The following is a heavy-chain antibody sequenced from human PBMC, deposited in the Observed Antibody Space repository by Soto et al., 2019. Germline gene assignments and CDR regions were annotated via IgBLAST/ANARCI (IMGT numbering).Heavy chain of an antibody. CDR1: DDSINSDKYY. CDR3: ARLEGLATISYYFDF. J-gene: IGHJ4*02. CDR2: IYYRGNA. Sequence: SETLSLTCSVSDDSINSDKYYWGWIRQPPGKGLEWIGSIYYRGNAYYNPSLQTRVTISLDKTRSKFTLKLNSVTAADLAVYFCARLEGLATISYYFDFWGPGALVTVSS. V-gene: IGHV4-39*01. D-gene: IGHD3-9*01.